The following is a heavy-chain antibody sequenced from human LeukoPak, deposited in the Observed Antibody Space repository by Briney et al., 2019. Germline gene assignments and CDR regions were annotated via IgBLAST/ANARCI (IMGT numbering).Heavy chain of an antibody. Sequence: SETLSLTCTVSGGSINNYYWSWIRQPPGKGLEWIGYIHYSGSTNYNPSLKSRVTISVDTSKNQFSLKLSSVTAADTAVYYCAREQYADLIFDSWGQGTLVTVSS. CDR3: AREQYADLIFDS. CDR2: IHYSGST. D-gene: IGHD4-17*01. V-gene: IGHV4-59*01. CDR1: GGSINNYY. J-gene: IGHJ4*02.